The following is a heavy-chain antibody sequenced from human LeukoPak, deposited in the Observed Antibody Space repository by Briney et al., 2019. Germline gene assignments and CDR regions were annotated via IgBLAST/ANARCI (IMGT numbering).Heavy chain of an antibody. CDR1: GGTFSSYA. Sequence: GASVKVSCKASGGTFSSYAISWVRQAPGQGLEWMGGIIPIFGTANYAQKFQGRVTITADESTSTAYMELSSLRSEDTAVYYCARDDYCTNGVCYSFMDVWGQGTTVIVSS. CDR3: ARDDYCTNGVCYSFMDV. J-gene: IGHJ6*02. CDR2: IIPIFGTA. V-gene: IGHV1-69*13. D-gene: IGHD2-8*01.